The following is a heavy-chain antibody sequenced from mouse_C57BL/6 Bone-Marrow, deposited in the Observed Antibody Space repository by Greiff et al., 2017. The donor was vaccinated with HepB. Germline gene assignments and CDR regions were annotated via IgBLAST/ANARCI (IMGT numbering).Heavy chain of an antibody. V-gene: IGHV5-4*01. J-gene: IGHJ1*03. CDR3: ARNNSYCVDWYFDF. D-gene: IGHD2-12*01. CDR2: ISDGGSYT. Sequence: DVQLVEPGGGLVKPGGSLKLSCAAFGFIFSSNALSWVCQPPEKRLEWGATISDGGSYTYYPDNVKGRFTISRANANNNLYLQMSHLKSEDTAMYYCARNNSYCVDWYFDFWGTGTTITVSS. CDR1: GFIFSSNA.